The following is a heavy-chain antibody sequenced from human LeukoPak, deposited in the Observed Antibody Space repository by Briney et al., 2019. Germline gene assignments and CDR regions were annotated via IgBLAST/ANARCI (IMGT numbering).Heavy chain of an antibody. V-gene: IGHV4-34*01. CDR1: GGSFSGYY. J-gene: IGHJ6*03. D-gene: IGHD6-13*01. CDR3: ATGRAAAGFYYYYYMDV. CDR2: INHSGST. Sequence: SETLSLTCAVYGGSFSGYYWSWIRQPPGKGLEWIGEINHSGSTNYNPSLKSRVAISVDTSKNQFSLKLSSVTAADTAVYYCATGRAAAGFYYYYYMDVWGKGTTVTVSS.